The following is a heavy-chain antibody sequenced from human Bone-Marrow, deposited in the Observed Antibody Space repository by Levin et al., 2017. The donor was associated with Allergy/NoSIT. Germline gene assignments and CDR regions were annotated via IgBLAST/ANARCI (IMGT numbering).Heavy chain of an antibody. V-gene: IGHV3-23*01. Sequence: GSLRLSCAASGFTFSSYAMTWVRQAPGKGLEWVSVIGGSGGSTYHADSVKGRFTISRDDSKNTLYLQMNSLRAEDTAVYYCAKQRASSGYYYFDYWGQGTLVTVSS. J-gene: IGHJ4*02. CDR1: GFTFSSYA. D-gene: IGHD3-22*01. CDR2: IGGSGGST. CDR3: AKQRASSGYYYFDY.